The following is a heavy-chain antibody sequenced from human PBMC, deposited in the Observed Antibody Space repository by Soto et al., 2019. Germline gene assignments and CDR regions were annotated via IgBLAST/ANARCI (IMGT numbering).Heavy chain of an antibody. CDR2: ISDDSSYI. CDR3: ATPYYFNH. D-gene: IGHD3-16*01. V-gene: IGHV3-21*06. J-gene: IGHJ1*01. CDR1: GFTFSAYT. Sequence: KPGGSLRLSCAASGFTFSAYTMNWVRQAPGKGLEWLSSISDDSSYIDYADSLRGRFTVSRDNARNSLYLQIDSLGVEDTAVYYCATPYYFNHWGPGTLVTVSS.